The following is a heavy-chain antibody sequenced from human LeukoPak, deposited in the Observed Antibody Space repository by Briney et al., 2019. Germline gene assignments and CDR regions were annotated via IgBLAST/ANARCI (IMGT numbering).Heavy chain of an antibody. CDR3: ARHLDYYDSSGYRYNWFDP. V-gene: IGHV4-59*08. J-gene: IGHJ5*02. CDR2: IYYSGST. D-gene: IGHD3-22*01. Sequence: SETLSLTCTVSGGSISSDYWSWIRQPPGKGLEWIGYIYYSGSTNYNPSLKSRVTISVDTSKNQFSLKLSSVTAADTPVYYCARHLDYYDSSGYRYNWFDPWGQGTLVTVSS. CDR1: GGSISSDY.